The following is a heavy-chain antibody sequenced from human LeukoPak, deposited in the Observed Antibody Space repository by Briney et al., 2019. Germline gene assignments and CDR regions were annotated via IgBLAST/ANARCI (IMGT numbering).Heavy chain of an antibody. CDR3: ARRFSSTSGRWFDP. D-gene: IGHD6-19*01. CDR2: IYSSGST. Sequence: SETLSLTCSVSGDSFRSYYWSWIRQPPGKGLEWLGCIYSSGSTDYNPSLKSRVTLSVDTSESQFSLTLNSVTAADTAVYYCARRFSSTSGRWFDPWGQGTLVTVSS. J-gene: IGHJ5*02. V-gene: IGHV4-59*01. CDR1: GDSFRSYY.